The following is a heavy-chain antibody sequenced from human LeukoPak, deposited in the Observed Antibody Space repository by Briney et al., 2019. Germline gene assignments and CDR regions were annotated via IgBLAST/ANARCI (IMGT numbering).Heavy chain of an antibody. Sequence: GRSLRLSCAASGFTFSSYGMHWVRQAPGKGLEWVAVISYDGSNKYYADSVKGRFTISRDNSKNTLYLQMNSLRAEDTAVYYCARGQGLQLKSGSDFWGQGTLVTVSS. CDR2: ISYDGSNK. D-gene: IGHD5-24*01. V-gene: IGHV3-30*03. CDR1: GFTFSSYG. CDR3: ARGQGLQLKSGSDF. J-gene: IGHJ4*02.